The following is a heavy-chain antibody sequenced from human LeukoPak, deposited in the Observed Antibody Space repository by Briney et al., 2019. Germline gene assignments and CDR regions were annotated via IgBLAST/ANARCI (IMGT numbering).Heavy chain of an antibody. D-gene: IGHD3-3*01. V-gene: IGHV3-11*04. Sequence: GGSLRLSCSASGFTFSDYYMSWIRQAPGKGLEWVSYISSSGSTIYYADSVKGRFTISRDNAKNSLYLQMNNLRVEDTAVYYCARDFRVFGVPYYYYYMDVWGKGTTVTVSS. J-gene: IGHJ6*03. CDR1: GFTFSDYY. CDR3: ARDFRVFGVPYYYYYMDV. CDR2: ISSSGSTI.